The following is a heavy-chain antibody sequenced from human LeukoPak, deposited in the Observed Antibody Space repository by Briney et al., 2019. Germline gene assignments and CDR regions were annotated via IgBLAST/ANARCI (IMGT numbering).Heavy chain of an antibody. J-gene: IGHJ4*02. CDR3: AKDRSKGSYGDDFDF. CDR1: GFTFSSYA. CDR2: ISYDGGKK. Sequence: GGSLRLSCAAYGFTFSSYAMNWVRQAPGKGLEWVAIISYDGGKKDYADSVKGRFTISRDNPRNTLYLQMNSLRAEDTAVYYCAKDRSKGSYGDDFDFWGQGTLVTVSS. V-gene: IGHV3-30*18. D-gene: IGHD1-26*01.